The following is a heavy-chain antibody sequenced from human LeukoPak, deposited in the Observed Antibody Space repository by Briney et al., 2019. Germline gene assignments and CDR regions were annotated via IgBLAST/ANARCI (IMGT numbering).Heavy chain of an antibody. J-gene: IGHJ3*02. Sequence: GASVKVSCKASGGTVSSYAISWVRQAPGQGLEWMGRIIPILGIANYAQKFQGRVTITADKSTSTAYMELSSLRSEDTAVYYCARAVSGSYFENAFDIWGQGTMVTVSS. CDR1: GGTVSSYA. CDR3: ARAVSGSYFENAFDI. D-gene: IGHD1-26*01. V-gene: IGHV1-69*04. CDR2: IIPILGIA.